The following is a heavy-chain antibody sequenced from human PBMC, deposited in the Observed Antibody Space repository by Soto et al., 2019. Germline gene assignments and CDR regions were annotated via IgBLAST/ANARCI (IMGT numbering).Heavy chain of an antibody. Sequence: AALPVSCQASIDILPYSFCHCVRQAPGQGLEWMGITNPHGRTTNYEQRFKGRVNMTWDTSASTVYMEVTSLRPEDTAVYYCARVQMGPRRDFMDGWGQGTRVTFSS. J-gene: IGHJ6*02. CDR3: ARVQMGPRRDFMDG. CDR1: IDILPYS. V-gene: IGHV1-46*01. CDR2: TNPHGRTT. D-gene: IGHD2-21*02.